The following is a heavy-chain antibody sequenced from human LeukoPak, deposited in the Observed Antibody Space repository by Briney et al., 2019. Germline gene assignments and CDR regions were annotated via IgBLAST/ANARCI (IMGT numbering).Heavy chain of an antibody. Sequence: ASVKVSCKASGYTFTVYFMRWVRLAPGQGLEWMGWINCNTGDTRYAQNFQGRVTMTRDTSITTVYMELSGLRSDDTAVYYCTKDNKAVETAGLGYWGQGSLVTVSS. CDR2: INCNTGDT. V-gene: IGHV1-2*02. J-gene: IGHJ4*02. D-gene: IGHD5-18*01. CDR1: GYTFTVYF. CDR3: TKDNKAVETAGLGY.